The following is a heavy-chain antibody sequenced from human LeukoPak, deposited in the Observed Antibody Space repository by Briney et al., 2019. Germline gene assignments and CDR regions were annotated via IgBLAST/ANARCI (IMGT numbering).Heavy chain of an antibody. D-gene: IGHD3-16*02. J-gene: IGHJ4*01. V-gene: IGHV1-18*01. CDR3: AREGITFGGVIGLADY. CDR2: ISAYNGNT. Sequence: GASVKVSCKASGYTFTSYGISWVRQAPGQGLEWMGWISAYNGNTNYAQKLQGRVTMTTDTSTSTAYMELRSLRSDDTAVYYCAREGITFGGVIGLADYWGQGTLVTVSS. CDR1: GYTFTSYG.